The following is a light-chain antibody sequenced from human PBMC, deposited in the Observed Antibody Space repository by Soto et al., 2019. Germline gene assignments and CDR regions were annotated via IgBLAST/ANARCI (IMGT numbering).Light chain of an antibody. CDR3: QKRVNGPT. Sequence: EIVLTQSPATLSLSPGERATLSCRASQSVRSYLSWYQQKPGQAPRLLIFDVSKRATGIPPRFSGSGSGTDFTLTISSLEPEDFAVYYCQKRVNGPTFGGGTKVEIK. J-gene: IGKJ4*01. CDR2: DVS. V-gene: IGKV3-11*01. CDR1: QSVRSY.